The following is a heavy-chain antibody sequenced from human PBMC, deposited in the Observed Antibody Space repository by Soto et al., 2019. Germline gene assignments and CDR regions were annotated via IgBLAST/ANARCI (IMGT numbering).Heavy chain of an antibody. J-gene: IGHJ6*03. CDR1: GGSISSSSYY. CDR2: IYYSGST. V-gene: IGHV4-39*01. D-gene: IGHD2-2*01. CDR3: ARLGCSSTSCYLYYYMAV. Sequence: SETLSLTCTVSGGSISSSSYYWGWIRQPPGRGLEWIGSIYYSGSTYYNPSLKSRVTISVDTSKNQFSLKLSSVTAADTAVYYCARLGCSSTSCYLYYYMAVWGKGTTVTVSS.